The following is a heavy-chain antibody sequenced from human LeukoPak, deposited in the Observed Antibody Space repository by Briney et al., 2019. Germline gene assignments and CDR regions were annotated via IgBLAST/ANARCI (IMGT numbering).Heavy chain of an antibody. CDR3: ARNNGMDV. CDR1: GFTFSSYA. V-gene: IGHV3-23*01. CDR2: ISGSGGST. J-gene: IGHJ6*02. Sequence: GGSLRLSCAASGFTFSSYAMSWVRQAPGKGLEWVSAISGSGGSTYYADSVKGRFTISRDSSKNTLYLQMNSLRAEDTALYHCARNNGMDVWGQGTTVIVSS.